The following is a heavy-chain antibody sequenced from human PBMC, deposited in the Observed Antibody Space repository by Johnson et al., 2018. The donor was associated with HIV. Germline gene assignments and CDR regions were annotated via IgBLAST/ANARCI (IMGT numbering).Heavy chain of an antibody. CDR3: ARSLGVGAFDI. V-gene: IGHV3-7*03. Sequence: VQLVESGGGLVQPGGSLRLSCAASGFTFSSYWMSWVRQAPGKGLECVANIKQDGSEKYYVDSVKGRFTISRDNSKNTLYLQMNSLRAEDTAVYYCARSLGVGAFDIWGQWTMVTVSS. CDR2: IKQDGSEK. D-gene: IGHD3-10*01. CDR1: GFTFSSYW. J-gene: IGHJ3*02.